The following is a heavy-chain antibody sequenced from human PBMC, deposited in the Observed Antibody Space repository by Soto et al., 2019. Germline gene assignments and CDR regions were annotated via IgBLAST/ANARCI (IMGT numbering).Heavy chain of an antibody. CDR2: ISSSSSYI. CDR3: ARPKYGDNWFDP. V-gene: IGHV3-21*01. J-gene: IGHJ5*02. D-gene: IGHD2-8*01. CDR1: GLTFSSYS. Sequence: PGGSLRLSCAASGLTFSSYSMNWVRQAPGKGLEWVSSISSSSSYIYYAESVKGRFTISRDNAKNSLYLQMNSLRAEDTAVYYCARPKYGDNWFDPWGQGTLVTVSS.